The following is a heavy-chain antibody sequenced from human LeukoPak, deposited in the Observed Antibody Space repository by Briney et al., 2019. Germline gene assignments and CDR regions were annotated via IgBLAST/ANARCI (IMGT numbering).Heavy chain of an antibody. J-gene: IGHJ4*02. CDR1: GFIFSNYN. Sequence: GGSLRLSCAASGFIFSNYNMNWVRQAPGTGLEWVSSIGIGDSYMYYADSVKGRFTISRDNAKNSLYLQMNSLRAEDTAVYYCASSPKRGIPDYWGRGTLVTVSS. D-gene: IGHD3-10*01. CDR2: IGIGDSYM. CDR3: ASSPKRGIPDY. V-gene: IGHV3-21*01.